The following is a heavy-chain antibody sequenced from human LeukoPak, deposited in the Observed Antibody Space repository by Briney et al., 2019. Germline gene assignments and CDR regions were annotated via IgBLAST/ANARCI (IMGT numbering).Heavy chain of an antibody. V-gene: IGHV3-33*01. J-gene: IGHJ4*02. CDR2: IWYDGSNK. D-gene: IGHD2-2*01. CDR1: GFTFSSFG. Sequence: GRSLRPSCAASGFTFSSFGMHWVRQAPGKGLEWVAVIWYDGSNKYYADSVKGRFTISRDNSKNALYLQMNSLRAEDTAVYYCARDRGDSTSWYVTDYWGQGTLVTVSS. CDR3: ARDRGDSTSWYVTDY.